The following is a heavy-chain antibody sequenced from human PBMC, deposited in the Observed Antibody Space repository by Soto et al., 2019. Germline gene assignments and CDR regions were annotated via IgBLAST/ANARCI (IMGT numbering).Heavy chain of an antibody. CDR1: GFTFSSYA. CDR2: ISYDGSNK. CDR3: ARDRQSSGWSQARFGY. D-gene: IGHD6-19*01. Sequence: QVQLVESGGGVVQPGRSLRLSCAASGFTFSSYAMHWVRQAPGKGLEWVAVISYDGSNKYYADSVKGRFTISRDNSKNTLYLQMNSLRVEDTAVYYCARDRQSSGWSQARFGYGGQGTLVTVSS. J-gene: IGHJ4*02. V-gene: IGHV3-30-3*01.